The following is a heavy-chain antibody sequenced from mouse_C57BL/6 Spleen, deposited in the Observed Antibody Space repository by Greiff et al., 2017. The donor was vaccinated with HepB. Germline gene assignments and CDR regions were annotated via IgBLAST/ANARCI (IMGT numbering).Heavy chain of an antibody. Sequence: EVQGVESGGGLVKPGGSLKLSCAASGFTFSSYAMSWVRQTPEKRLEWVATISDGGSYTYYPDNVKGRFTISRDNAKNNLYLQMSHLKSEDTAMYYCARGLLRYWGQGTTLTVSS. D-gene: IGHD2-13*01. CDR2: ISDGGSYT. J-gene: IGHJ2*01. V-gene: IGHV5-4*01. CDR1: GFTFSSYA. CDR3: ARGLLRY.